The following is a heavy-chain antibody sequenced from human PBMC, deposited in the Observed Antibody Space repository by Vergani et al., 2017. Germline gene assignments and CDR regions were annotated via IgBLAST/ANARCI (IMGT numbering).Heavy chain of an antibody. V-gene: IGHV3-7*01. CDR1: GFTFSSYW. D-gene: IGHD6-6*01. CDR3: ARAPIAARLLLDY. J-gene: IGHJ4*02. Sequence: VQLVESGGGVVQPGRSLRLSCAASGFTFSSYWMSWVRQAPGKGLEWVANIKQDGSEKYYVDSVKGRFTISRDNAKNSLYLQMNSLRAEDTAVYYCARAPIAARLLLDYWGQGTLVTVSS. CDR2: IKQDGSEK.